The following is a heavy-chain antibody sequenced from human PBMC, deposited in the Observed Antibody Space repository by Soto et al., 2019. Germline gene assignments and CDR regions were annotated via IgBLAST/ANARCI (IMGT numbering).Heavy chain of an antibody. J-gene: IGHJ4*02. D-gene: IGHD3-22*01. CDR3: ARDLSAYDSSGYVDY. Sequence: QVQLVESGGGVVQPGRSLRLSCAASGFTFSSYAMHWVRQAPGKGLEWVAVISYDGSNKYYADSVKGRFTTARDNSKNTLYLQMTGLRAEDTAVYYCARDLSAYDSSGYVDYWGQGTLVTVSS. V-gene: IGHV3-30-3*01. CDR2: ISYDGSNK. CDR1: GFTFSSYA.